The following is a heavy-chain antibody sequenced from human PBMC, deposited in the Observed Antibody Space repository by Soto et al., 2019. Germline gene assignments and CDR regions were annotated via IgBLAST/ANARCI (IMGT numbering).Heavy chain of an antibody. J-gene: IGHJ4*01. CDR2: IFFSGST. D-gene: IGHD3-10*01. V-gene: IGHV4-39*02. CDR1: GGSISSSSYY. CDR3: ARDPYYGAIDY. Sequence: SETLSLTCTVSGGSISSSSYYWGWIRQPPGKGLEWIGSIFFSGSTYYNPSLKSRFTISRDNAKNSLYLKMNSLRAEDTAVYYCARDPYYGAIDYWGLGTLVTVSS.